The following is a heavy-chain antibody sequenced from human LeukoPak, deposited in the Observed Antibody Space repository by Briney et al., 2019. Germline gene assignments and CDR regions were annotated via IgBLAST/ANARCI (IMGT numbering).Heavy chain of an antibody. CDR2: ISFDGSKT. CDR1: GIRFSSYG. V-gene: IGHV3-30*03. Sequence: PGRSLRLSCDVSGIRFSSYGMNWVRQAPGKGLEWVAVISFDGSKTYYADSVKGRFTISRDNSKNTLYLQMNSLREGDTAVYYCARDNSANDYVLYWGQGTLVTVSS. CDR3: ARDNSANDYVLY. J-gene: IGHJ4*02. D-gene: IGHD4-17*01.